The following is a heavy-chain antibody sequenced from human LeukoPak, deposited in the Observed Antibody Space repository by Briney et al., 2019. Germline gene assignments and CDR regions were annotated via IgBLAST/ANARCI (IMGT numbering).Heavy chain of an antibody. CDR3: AASLVATISGYYYMDV. V-gene: IGHV1-69*06. D-gene: IGHD5-12*01. CDR1: GGTFSSYA. Sequence: SVKVSCKASGGTFSSYAISWVRQAPGQGLEWMGGIIPIFGTANYAQKFQGRVTITADKSTSTAYMELSSLRSEDTAVYYCAASLVATISGYYYMDVWGKGTTVTISS. CDR2: IIPIFGTA. J-gene: IGHJ6*03.